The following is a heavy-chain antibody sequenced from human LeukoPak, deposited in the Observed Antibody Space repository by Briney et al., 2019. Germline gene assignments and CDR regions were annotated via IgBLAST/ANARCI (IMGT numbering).Heavy chain of an antibody. CDR1: GGSISSNSYY. V-gene: IGHV4-39*01. J-gene: IGHJ4*02. CDR3: ARYSACYYDSSGSNFDS. D-gene: IGHD3-22*01. CDR2: IYYSGST. Sequence: SETLSLTCTVSGGSISSNSYYWGWIRQPPGKGLEWIGSIYYSGSTYYNPSLKSRVTISVDASKNQFSLKLSSVTAADTAVYYCARYSACYYDSSGSNFDSWGQGTLVTVSS.